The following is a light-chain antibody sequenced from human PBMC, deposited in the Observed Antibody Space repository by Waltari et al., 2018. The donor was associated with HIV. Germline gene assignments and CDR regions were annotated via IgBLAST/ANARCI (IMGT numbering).Light chain of an antibody. Sequence: QSALTQPRSVSGSPGQSVTFSCTGTSSDVGGYNYVSWYQQHPGKAPKLMIYDVSKRPSGFPDRFSGSKSGNTASLTISGLQAEDEADYYCGSYAGSYTRFGGGTKLTVL. J-gene: IGLJ2*01. CDR2: DVS. CDR3: GSYAGSYTR. CDR1: SSDVGGYNY. V-gene: IGLV2-11*02.